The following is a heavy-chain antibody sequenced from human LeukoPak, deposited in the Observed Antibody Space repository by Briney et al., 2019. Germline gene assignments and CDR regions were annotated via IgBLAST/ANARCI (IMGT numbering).Heavy chain of an antibody. Sequence: PGGSLKLSCAASGFTFSSYSMNWVRQAPGKGLEWVSSISSSSSYIYYADSVKGRFTISRDNAKNSLYLQMNSLRAEDTAVYYCARDTGYSGYDRFDYWGQGTLVTVSS. CDR3: ARDTGYSGYDRFDY. J-gene: IGHJ4*02. CDR2: ISSSSSYI. V-gene: IGHV3-21*01. CDR1: GFTFSSYS. D-gene: IGHD5-12*01.